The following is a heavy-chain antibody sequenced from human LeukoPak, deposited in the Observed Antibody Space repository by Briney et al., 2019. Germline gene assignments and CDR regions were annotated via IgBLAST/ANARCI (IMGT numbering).Heavy chain of an antibody. J-gene: IGHJ4*02. Sequence: SETLSLTCTVSGGSVSSGSYYWSWIRQPPGKGLEWIGYIYYSGSTNYNPSLKSRVTISVDTSKDQFSLKLSSVTAADTAVYYCARGEYSSGWYSYWGQGTLVTVSS. CDR3: ARGEYSSGWYSY. D-gene: IGHD6-19*01. CDR2: IYYSGST. V-gene: IGHV4-61*01. CDR1: GGSVSSGSYY.